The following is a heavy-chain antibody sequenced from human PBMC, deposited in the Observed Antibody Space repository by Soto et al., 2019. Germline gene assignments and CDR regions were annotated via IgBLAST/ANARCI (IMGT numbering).Heavy chain of an antibody. CDR1: GYTFINND. CDR3: ARGCGARGYDPFDV. V-gene: IGHV1-8*02. CDR2: MNPNSGNA. J-gene: IGHJ3*01. Sequence: QMPLVPSGAEVKKPGASVKVSCKASGYTFINNDIAWVRQAPGQGLEWMGWMNPNSGNAGSTQNFQGRVSMTRNTSTSTAYMELSSLRSDDTAVYYCARGCGARGYDPFDVWGQGTMVTVSS. D-gene: IGHD3-3*01.